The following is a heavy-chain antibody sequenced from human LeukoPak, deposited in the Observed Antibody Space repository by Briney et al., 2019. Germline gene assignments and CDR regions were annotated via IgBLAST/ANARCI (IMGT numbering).Heavy chain of an antibody. CDR1: GCPFNNHW. CDR3: GRDAALGSGSIDY. CDR2: ITHDGVET. Sequence: RGGSLDLSCAASGCPFNNHWRHGVRQVRGKGLVGVARITHDGVETNHADSGRGRLTTSRDNAKNILYLQMNSLGVEDTAVYHCGRDAALGSGSIDYWGQGGLVTVCS. V-gene: IGHV3-74*01. J-gene: IGHJ4*02. D-gene: IGHD3-10*01.